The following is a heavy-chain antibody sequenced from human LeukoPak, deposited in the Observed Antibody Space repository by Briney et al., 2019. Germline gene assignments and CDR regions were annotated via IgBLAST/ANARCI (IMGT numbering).Heavy chain of an antibody. D-gene: IGHD1-26*01. CDR1: GYSFTSYW. CDR2: IYPGDSDT. J-gene: IGHJ3*02. Sequence: GESLKISCKGSGYSFTSYWIGWVRPMPGKGLEWMGIIYPGDSDTRYSPSFQGQVTISADKSISTAYLQWSSLKASDTAMYYCAMSGEVGATTGAFDIWGQGTMVTVSS. CDR3: AMSGEVGATTGAFDI. V-gene: IGHV5-51*01.